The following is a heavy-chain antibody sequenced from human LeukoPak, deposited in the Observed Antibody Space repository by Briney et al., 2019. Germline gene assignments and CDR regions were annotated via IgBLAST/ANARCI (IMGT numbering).Heavy chain of an antibody. D-gene: IGHD2-15*01. J-gene: IGHJ4*02. CDR3: APICSSGNCFQTRFDY. V-gene: IGHV3-21*01. CDR1: GFTFSTYN. CDR2: ISSSGGSI. Sequence: GGSLRLSCAASGFTFSTYNMNWVRQAPGKGLEWVSSISSSGGSIYYADSVKGRFTVSRDNAKNSLYLQMNSLGAEDTAMYYCAPICSSGNCFQTRFDYWGQGTLVTVSS.